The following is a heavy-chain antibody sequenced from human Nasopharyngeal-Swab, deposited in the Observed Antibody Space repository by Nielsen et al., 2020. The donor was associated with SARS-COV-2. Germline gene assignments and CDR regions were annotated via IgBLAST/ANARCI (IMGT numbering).Heavy chain of an antibody. CDR2: ISGGSDST. J-gene: IGHJ4*02. CDR3: AKDRDVVVVAATFLDY. CDR1: GFTFSNFA. V-gene: IGHV3-23*01. D-gene: IGHD2-15*01. Sequence: GESLKISCAASGFTFSNFAMSWVRQAPGKGLEWVSVISGGSDSTYYTDSVRGRFTISRDNSKNTLNLQMNNLRAEDTAIYYCAKDRDVVVVAATFLDYRGQGTLVTVSS.